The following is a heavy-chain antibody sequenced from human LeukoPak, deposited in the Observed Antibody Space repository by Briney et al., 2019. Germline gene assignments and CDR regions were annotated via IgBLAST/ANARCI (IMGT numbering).Heavy chain of an antibody. CDR1: GFTFSRYW. CDR2: INTDRSTT. V-gene: IGHV3-74*01. CDR3: ARVNTGNWYFDL. J-gene: IGHJ2*01. Sequence: EGSLRLSCAASGFTFSRYWMHWVRQAPGKGLVWVSRINTDRSTTSYADSVRGRFTISRDNAENTVYLQMNSLGAEDTALYFCARVNTGNWYFDLWGRGTLVTVSS. D-gene: IGHD3-10*01.